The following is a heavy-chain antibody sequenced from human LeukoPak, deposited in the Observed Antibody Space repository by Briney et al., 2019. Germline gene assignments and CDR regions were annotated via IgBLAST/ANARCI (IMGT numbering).Heavy chain of an antibody. CDR1: GFTFSSYS. V-gene: IGHV3-48*01. J-gene: IGHJ5*02. CDR3: ARDRYSNWFDP. CDR2: ISSSGSTI. D-gene: IGHD3-9*01. Sequence: GGSLRLSCAASGFTFSSYSMNWVRQAPGKGLEWVSYISSSGSTIYYADSVKGRFTISRDNAKNSLYLQMNSLRAEDTAVYYCARDRYSNWFDPWGQGTLVTVSS.